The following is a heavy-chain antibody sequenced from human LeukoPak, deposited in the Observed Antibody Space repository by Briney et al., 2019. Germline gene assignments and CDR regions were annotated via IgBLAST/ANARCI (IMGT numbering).Heavy chain of an antibody. CDR3: ARGLYYDFWSGPLDYYGMDV. J-gene: IGHJ6*02. CDR1: GFTFTTYW. D-gene: IGHD3-3*01. Sequence: GGSLRLSCAASGFTFTTYWMHWVRQAPGKGLEWVSVIYSGGSTYYADSVKGRFTISRDNSKNTLYLQMNSLRAEDTAVYYCARGLYYDFWSGPLDYYGMDVWGQGTTVTVSS. CDR2: IYSGGST. V-gene: IGHV3-53*01.